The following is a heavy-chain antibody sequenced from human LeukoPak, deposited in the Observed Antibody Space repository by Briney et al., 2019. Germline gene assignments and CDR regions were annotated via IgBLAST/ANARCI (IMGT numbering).Heavy chain of an antibody. D-gene: IGHD3-9*01. CDR1: GGTFSSYA. CDR2: IIPILGIA. J-gene: IGHJ4*02. CDR3: ARGARAGYYYYFDY. V-gene: IGHV1-69*04. Sequence: SVKVSCKASGGTFSSYAISWVRQAPGQGLEWMGRIIPILGIANYAQKFQGRVTITADKSTRTAYMELSSLRSEDTAVYYCARGARAGYYYYFDYWGQGTLVTVSS.